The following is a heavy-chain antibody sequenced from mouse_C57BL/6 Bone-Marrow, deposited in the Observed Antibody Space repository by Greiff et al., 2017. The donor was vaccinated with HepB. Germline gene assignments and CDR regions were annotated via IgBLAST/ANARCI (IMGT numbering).Heavy chain of an antibody. CDR3: ASAYYSNSYAMDY. Sequence: EVQLVESGGGLVKPGGSLKLSCAASGFTFSSYAMSWVRQTPEKRLEWVATISDGGSYTYYPDNVKGRFTISRDNAKNNLYLQMSHLKSEDTAMYDCASAYYSNSYAMDYWGQGTSVTVSS. CDR1: GFTFSSYA. CDR2: ISDGGSYT. D-gene: IGHD2-5*01. J-gene: IGHJ4*01. V-gene: IGHV5-4*01.